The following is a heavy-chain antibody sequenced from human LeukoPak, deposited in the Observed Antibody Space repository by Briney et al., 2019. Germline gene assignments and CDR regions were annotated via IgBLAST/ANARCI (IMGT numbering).Heavy chain of an antibody. CDR3: ARDCLGSQFWSGYYLGPDNYFDY. V-gene: IGHV3-7*01. Sequence: GGSLRLSCAASGFTFSSYWMSWVRQAPGKGLEWVANIKQDGSEKYYVDSVKGRFTISRDNAKNSLYLQMNSLRAEDTAVYYCARDCLGSQFWSGYYLGPDNYFDYWGQGSLVTVSS. CDR1: GFTFSSYW. J-gene: IGHJ4*02. D-gene: IGHD3-3*01. CDR2: IKQDGSEK.